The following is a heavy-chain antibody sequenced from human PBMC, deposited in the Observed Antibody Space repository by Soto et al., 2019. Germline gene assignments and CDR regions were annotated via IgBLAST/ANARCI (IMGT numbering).Heavy chain of an antibody. V-gene: IGHV3-74*01. CDR3: TTVFED. CDR1: GFTFSNYW. Sequence: EVQLVESGGGLVQPGGSLRLSCAASGFTFSNYWMHWVRQAPGEGPVWVSRVDNDGSGTSYAESVKGRFTISRDNAKNTLYLQMSSLRVEDTALYYCTTVFEDWGQGTLVTVSS. CDR2: VDNDGSGT. J-gene: IGHJ4*02.